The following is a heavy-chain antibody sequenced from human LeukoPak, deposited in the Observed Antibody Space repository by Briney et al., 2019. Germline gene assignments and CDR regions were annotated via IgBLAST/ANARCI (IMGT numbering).Heavy chain of an antibody. D-gene: IGHD2-2*01. CDR1: GGTFSSYA. V-gene: IGHV1-69*05. Sequence: GASVKVSCKASGGTFSSYAISWVRQAPGQGLEWMGGIIPIFGTANYAQKFQGRVTITTDESTSTAYMELSSLRSEDTAVYYCASGLGYCSSTSCPDAFDIWGQGTMVTVSS. CDR3: ASGLGYCSSTSCPDAFDI. J-gene: IGHJ3*02. CDR2: IIPIFGTA.